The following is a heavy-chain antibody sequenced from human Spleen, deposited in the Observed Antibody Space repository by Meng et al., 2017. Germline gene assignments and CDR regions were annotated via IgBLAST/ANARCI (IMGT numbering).Heavy chain of an antibody. D-gene: IGHD6-13*01. CDR2: IDPKSGDT. CDR1: GDTFKKYV. J-gene: IGHJ4*02. Sequence: QVQLVQSGAEMKKPGSSVKVSCKTSGDTFKKYVITRVRRAPGQGLEWMGRIDPKSGDTHYAQRFQGRVTMTGDTSISTAYMELSGLRSDDTAMYYCARDEDISAAGKLFGDYWGQGTLVTVSS. CDR3: ARDEDISAAGKLFGDY. V-gene: IGHV1-2*06.